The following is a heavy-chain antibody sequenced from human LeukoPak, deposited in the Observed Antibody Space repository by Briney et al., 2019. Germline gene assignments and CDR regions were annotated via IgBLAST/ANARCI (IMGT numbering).Heavy chain of an antibody. V-gene: IGHV1-69*05. Sequence: SVKVSCXASGGTFSSYAISWVRQAPGQGLEWMGRIIPIFGTANYAQKVQGRVTITTDESTSTAYMELSSLRSGDTAVYYCARGNPGYSSGWYIGSSYYYMDVWGKGTTVTVSS. D-gene: IGHD6-19*01. CDR1: GGTFSSYA. CDR3: ARGNPGYSSGWYIGSSYYYMDV. CDR2: IIPIFGTA. J-gene: IGHJ6*03.